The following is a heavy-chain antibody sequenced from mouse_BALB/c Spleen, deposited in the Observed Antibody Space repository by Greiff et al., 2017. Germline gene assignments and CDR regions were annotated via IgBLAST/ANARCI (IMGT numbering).Heavy chain of an antibody. J-gene: IGHJ2*01. CDR1: GFSLTSYG. CDR3: ARGPLSQYYFDY. CDR2: IWSGGST. V-gene: IGHV2-2*01. Sequence: QVQLKESGPGLVQPSQSLSITCTVSGFSLTSYGVHWVRQSPGKGLEWLGVIWSGGSTDYNAAFISRLSISKDNSKSQVFLKMNSLQTDDTAMYYCARGPLSQYYFDYWGQGTTLTVSS.